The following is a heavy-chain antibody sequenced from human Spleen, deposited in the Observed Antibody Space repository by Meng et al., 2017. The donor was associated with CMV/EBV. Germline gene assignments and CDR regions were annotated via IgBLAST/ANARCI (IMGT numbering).Heavy chain of an antibody. CDR3: AGFGVAITNGLDV. V-gene: IGHV3-48*03. CDR1: GFTFSSYE. D-gene: IGHD3-3*01. Sequence: GGSLRLSCAASGFTFSSYEMNWVRQAPGKGLEWVSYISSSGSTIYYADSVKGRFTISRDNAKNSLYLQMNSLRVEDTAVYYCAGFGVAITNGLDVWGQGTTVTVSS. J-gene: IGHJ6*02. CDR2: ISSSGSTI.